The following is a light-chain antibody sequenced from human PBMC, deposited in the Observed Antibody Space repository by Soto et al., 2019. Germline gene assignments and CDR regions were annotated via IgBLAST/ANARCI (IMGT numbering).Light chain of an antibody. CDR1: QSVSSK. V-gene: IGKV3-15*01. Sequence: EMVLNKSPATLSVSPGERATISCRASQSVSSKLAWYQQKPGQAPRLIIYGASTRATGIPARFSGSGSGTEFTLTISSLQSEDFAVYYCQQYNNWPPITFGQGTRLEIK. CDR3: QQYNNWPPIT. CDR2: GAS. J-gene: IGKJ5*01.